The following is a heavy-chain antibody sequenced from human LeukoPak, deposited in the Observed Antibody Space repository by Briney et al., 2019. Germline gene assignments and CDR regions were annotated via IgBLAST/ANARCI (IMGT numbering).Heavy chain of an antibody. CDR3: ARGFSFDY. J-gene: IGHJ4*02. CDR1: GGSISSNY. V-gene: IGHV4-59*08. CDR2: IYYSGTT. Sequence: SETLCLTCTVSGGSISSNYWSWIRQPPGKGLEWIGYIYYSGTTNYNPSLKSRVTISVDTSKSQVSLKLSSVTAADTAVYYCARGFSFDYWGQGTLVTVSS.